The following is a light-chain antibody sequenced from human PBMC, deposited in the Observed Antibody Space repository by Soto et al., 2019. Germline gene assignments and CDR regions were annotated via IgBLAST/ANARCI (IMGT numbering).Light chain of an antibody. CDR3: QQYGSSGT. J-gene: IGKJ1*01. CDR1: QSVSSY. CDR2: DAS. V-gene: IGKV3-11*01. Sequence: EIVLAQSPATLSLSPGERATLCCRASQSVSSYLAWYQQKPGQAPRLLIYDASNRATGIPARFSGSGSGTDFTLTISSLEPEDFAVYYCQQYGSSGTFGQGTKVDIK.